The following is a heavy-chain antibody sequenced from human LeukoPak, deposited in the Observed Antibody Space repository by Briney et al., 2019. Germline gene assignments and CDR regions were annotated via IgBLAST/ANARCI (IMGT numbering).Heavy chain of an antibody. V-gene: IGHV4-39*01. J-gene: IGHJ4*02. D-gene: IGHD6-13*01. CDR2: IYYSGST. CDR3: ARLRAGYPLF. Sequence: SETLSLTCTVSGGSISSSSYYWGWIRQPPGKGLEWIGSIYYSGSTYYNPSLKSRVTISVDTSKNQFSLKLSSVTAADTAVYYCARLRAGYPLFWGQGTLVTVSS. CDR1: GGSISSSSYY.